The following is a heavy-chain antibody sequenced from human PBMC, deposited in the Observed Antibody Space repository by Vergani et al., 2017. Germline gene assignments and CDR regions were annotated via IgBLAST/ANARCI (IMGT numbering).Heavy chain of an antibody. CDR1: GFIFKNHG. Sequence: QVQLVESGGGVVQPGTSLRLSCAASGFIFKNHGMQWVRQAPGKGLEWVALIWDDGSKKNYGDSMKGRFTISRDNSKYTLYLQIHSLRPEDTALYYCARDEKRGYYASDLPYWGQGTLVTVSS. CDR3: ARDEKRGYYASDLPY. CDR2: IWDDGSKK. J-gene: IGHJ4*02. V-gene: IGHV3-33*01. D-gene: IGHD3-3*01.